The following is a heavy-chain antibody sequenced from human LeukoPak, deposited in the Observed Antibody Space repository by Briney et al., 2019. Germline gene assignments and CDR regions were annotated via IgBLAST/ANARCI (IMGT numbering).Heavy chain of an antibody. Sequence: SETLSLTCTVSGGSISSYYWSWIRQPAGKGLEWIGRIYISGSTNYNPSLKSRVTISVDTSKNQFSLKLSSVTAADTAVYYCARGFSSGWYWQPWPLGANWFDPWGQGTLVTVSS. CDR2: IYISGST. D-gene: IGHD6-19*01. CDR1: GGSISSYY. V-gene: IGHV4-4*07. CDR3: ARGFSSGWYWQPWPLGANWFDP. J-gene: IGHJ5*02.